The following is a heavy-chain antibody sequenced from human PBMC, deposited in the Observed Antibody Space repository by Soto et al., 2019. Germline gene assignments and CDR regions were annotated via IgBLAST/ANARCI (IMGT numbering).Heavy chain of an antibody. CDR1: GFPFSDYY. V-gene: IGHV3-11*05. D-gene: IGHD3-9*01. Sequence: QVQLVESGGDLVKPGGSLRLSCAASGFPFSDYYMSWIRQAPGQGLEWVSSIGSSSSYTNYADSVKGRFTISRDNAKNALYLQMTSLSAEDTAVYYCARRRPTGDYNYWGQGTLVTVSA. CDR3: ARRRPTGDYNY. J-gene: IGHJ4*02. CDR2: IGSSSSYT.